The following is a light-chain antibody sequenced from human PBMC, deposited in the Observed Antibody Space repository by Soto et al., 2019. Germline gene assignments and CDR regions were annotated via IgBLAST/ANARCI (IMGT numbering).Light chain of an antibody. Sequence: ETVMTQSPATLSVSPGERATLSCRASQSINSNLAWYQQKLGQAPRVLIYGASTRATGIPARFSSSGSETEFILTISSLQSEDSAAYYCQQYNTWPWTFGQGTKVDIK. CDR1: QSINSN. CDR2: GAS. CDR3: QQYNTWPWT. V-gene: IGKV3-15*01. J-gene: IGKJ1*01.